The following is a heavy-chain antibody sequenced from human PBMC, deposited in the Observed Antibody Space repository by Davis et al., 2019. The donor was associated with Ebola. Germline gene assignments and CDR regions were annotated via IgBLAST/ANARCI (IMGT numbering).Heavy chain of an antibody. CDR2: IYTSGST. V-gene: IGHV4-4*07. CDR1: GGSISSYY. J-gene: IGHJ3*02. CDR3: ARDRITIFGVASEAFDI. D-gene: IGHD3-3*01. Sequence: PSETLSLTCTVSGGSISSYYWSWIRQPAGKGLEWIGSIYTSGSTNYNPSLKSRVTMSVDTSKNQFSLKLSSVTAADTAVYYCARDRITIFGVASEAFDIWGQGTMVTVSS.